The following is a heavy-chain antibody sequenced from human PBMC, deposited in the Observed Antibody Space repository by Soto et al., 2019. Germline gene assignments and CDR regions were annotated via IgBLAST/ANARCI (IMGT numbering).Heavy chain of an antibody. CDR1: GFTFSSYA. D-gene: IGHD5-12*01. CDR3: AKEPGYSGYDSQGNADYFDY. CDR2: ISYDGSNK. V-gene: IGHV3-30-3*01. J-gene: IGHJ4*02. Sequence: QVQLVESGGGVVQPGRSLRLSCAASGFTFSSYAMHWVRQAPGKGLEWVAVISYDGSNKYYADSVKGRFTISRDNSKNTLYLQMNSLRAEDTAVYYCAKEPGYSGYDSQGNADYFDYWGQGTLVTVSS.